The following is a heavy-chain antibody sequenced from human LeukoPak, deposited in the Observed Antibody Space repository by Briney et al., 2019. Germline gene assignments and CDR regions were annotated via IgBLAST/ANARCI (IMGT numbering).Heavy chain of an antibody. Sequence: PSETLSLTCTVSGDSIGSGDYYWSWIRQPAGKGLEWIGRISSSGSTNYNPSLKSRVTISVDTSKSQFSLKLSSVTAADTAVYFCARGPYSYDSSGAFDIWGQGTMVTVSS. CDR1: GDSIGSGDYY. D-gene: IGHD3-22*01. CDR3: ARGPYSYDSSGAFDI. V-gene: IGHV4-61*02. J-gene: IGHJ3*02. CDR2: ISSSGST.